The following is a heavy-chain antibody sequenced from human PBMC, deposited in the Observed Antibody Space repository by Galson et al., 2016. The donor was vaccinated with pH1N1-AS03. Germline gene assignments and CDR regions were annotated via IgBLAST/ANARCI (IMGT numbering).Heavy chain of an antibody. CDR2: IYYSGTT. D-gene: IGHD3-22*01. V-gene: IGHV4-61*01. CDR3: ARDGQLWPHYYPLDV. CDR1: GAPITSGSHY. Sequence: LSLTCSVSGAPITSGSHYWTWIRQLPGKGLEWIGYIYYSGTTKFNPSLATRVTMSVDRSKSQFSLNLMSVTAADTAVYYCARDGQLWPHYYPLDVWGQGTMVTVSS. J-gene: IGHJ6*02.